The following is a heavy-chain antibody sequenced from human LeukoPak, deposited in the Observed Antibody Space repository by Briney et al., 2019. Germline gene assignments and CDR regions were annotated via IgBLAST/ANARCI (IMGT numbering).Heavy chain of an antibody. CDR3: AKDRGWAGDYYSDY. CDR2: IKQDGSEK. V-gene: IGHV3-7*03. CDR1: GFTFSSYW. J-gene: IGHJ4*02. D-gene: IGHD3-16*01. Sequence: GGSLRLSCAASGFTFSSYWMSGVRQAPGKGLEWVANIKQDGSEKYYVDSVKGRFTISRDNSKNTLYLQMNSLRAEDTAVYYCAKDRGWAGDYYSDYWGQGTLVTVSS.